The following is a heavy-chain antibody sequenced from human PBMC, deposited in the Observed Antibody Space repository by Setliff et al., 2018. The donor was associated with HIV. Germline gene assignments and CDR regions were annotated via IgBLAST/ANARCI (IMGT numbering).Heavy chain of an antibody. CDR1: GGSMRNYY. Sequence: SETLSLTCSVSGGSMRNYYWSWIRQPPRKGLEWVGYISYNGITTYNPSLKSRVTISVNTSKNQFSLKLTSVTAADTAVYYCARHRPWEVDVFDIWGQGTMVTVSS. J-gene: IGHJ3*02. D-gene: IGHD1-26*01. CDR3: ARHRPWEVDVFDI. CDR2: ISYNGIT. V-gene: IGHV4-59*08.